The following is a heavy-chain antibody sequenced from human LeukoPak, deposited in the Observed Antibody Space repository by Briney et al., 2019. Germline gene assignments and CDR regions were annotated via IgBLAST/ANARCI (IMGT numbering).Heavy chain of an antibody. Sequence: PGGSLRLSCAASGFTFSDYYMGWIRQAPGKGLEWVSYISGSGSTIYYADSVKGRFTISRDNAKNSLYLQMNSLGAEDTAVYYCARRSGSYQADFDYWGQGTLVTVSS. CDR2: ISGSGSTI. CDR1: GFTFSDYY. CDR3: ARRSGSYQADFDY. V-gene: IGHV3-11*01. D-gene: IGHD1-26*01. J-gene: IGHJ4*02.